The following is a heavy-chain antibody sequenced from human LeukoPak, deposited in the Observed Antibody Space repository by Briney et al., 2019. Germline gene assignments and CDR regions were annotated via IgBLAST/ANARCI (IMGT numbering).Heavy chain of an antibody. CDR1: GYTFTGYY. J-gene: IGHJ6*03. CDR3: ARDRYYYGSGSPKGYYYYMDV. V-gene: IGHV1-2*02. CDR2: INPNSGGT. D-gene: IGHD3-10*01. Sequence: ASVKVSCKASGYTFTGYYMHWVRHAPGQGLEWMGWINPNSGGTNYAQKFQGRVTMTRDTSISTAYMELSRLRSDDTAVYYCARDRYYYGSGSPKGYYYYMDVWGKGTTVTVSS.